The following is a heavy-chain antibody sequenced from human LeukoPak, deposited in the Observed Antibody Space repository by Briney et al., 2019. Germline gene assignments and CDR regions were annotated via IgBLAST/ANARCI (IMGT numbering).Heavy chain of an antibody. CDR2: IYYSGST. CDR3: ARAVVGSSVDAFDI. J-gene: IGHJ3*02. CDR1: GGSISSGGYY. Sequence: PSETLSLTCTVSGGSISSGGYYWSWIRQHPGKGLEWIGYIYYSGSTYYNPSLKSRVTISVDTSKNQFSLKLSSVTAADTAVYYCARAVVGSSVDAFDIWGQGTMVTVSS. V-gene: IGHV4-30-4*08. D-gene: IGHD2-2*01.